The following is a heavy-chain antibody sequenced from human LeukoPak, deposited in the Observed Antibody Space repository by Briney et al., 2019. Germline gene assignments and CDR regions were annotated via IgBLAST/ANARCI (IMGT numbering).Heavy chain of an antibody. CDR1: EYTFTGYY. CDR2: INPNSGGT. J-gene: IGHJ4*02. Sequence: ASVKVSCKASEYTFTGYYMHWVRQAPGQGLEWMGWINPNSGGTNYAQKFQGRVTMTRDTSISTAYMELSRLRSDDTAVYYCARTPRSTVTPLFDYWGQGTLVTVSS. V-gene: IGHV1-2*02. D-gene: IGHD4-17*01. CDR3: ARTPRSTVTPLFDY.